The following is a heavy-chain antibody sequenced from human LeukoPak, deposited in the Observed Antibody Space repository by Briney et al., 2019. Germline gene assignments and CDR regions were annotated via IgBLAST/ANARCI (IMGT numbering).Heavy chain of an antibody. Sequence: SETLSLTCTVSGGSISSYYWSWIRQSPGKGLEWIGYIYYSGSTNYNPSLNSRVTISVDTSKNQFSLKLSSVTAADTAVYYCARRVYYGSGSYSIAYYFDYWGQGTLVTVSS. CDR3: ARRVYYGSGSYSIAYYFDY. CDR2: IYYSGST. V-gene: IGHV4-59*08. J-gene: IGHJ4*02. CDR1: GGSISSYY. D-gene: IGHD3-10*01.